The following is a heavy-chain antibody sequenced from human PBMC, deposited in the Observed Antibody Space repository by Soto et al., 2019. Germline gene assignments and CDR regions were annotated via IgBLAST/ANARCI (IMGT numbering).Heavy chain of an antibody. CDR1: GYTFTGYY. Sequence: ASVKVSCKASGYTFTGYYMHWVRQAPGQGLEWMGWINPNSGGTNYAQKFQGWVTMTRDTSISTAYMELSRLRSDDTAVYYCARDSPFGSKFSAYDAIDYWGQGTLVTVSS. V-gene: IGHV1-2*04. J-gene: IGHJ4*02. CDR2: INPNSGGT. CDR3: ARDSPFGSKFSAYDAIDY. D-gene: IGHD5-12*01.